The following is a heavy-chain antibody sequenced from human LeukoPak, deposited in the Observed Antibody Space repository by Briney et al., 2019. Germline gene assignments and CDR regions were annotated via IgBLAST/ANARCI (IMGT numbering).Heavy chain of an antibody. CDR3: AKGASRPQIGYCTNGVCQNFDY. CDR2: ISGSGGST. J-gene: IGHJ4*02. D-gene: IGHD2-8*01. V-gene: IGHV3-23*01. Sequence: PGGSLRLSCAASGFTFSSYAMSWVRQAPGKGLEWVSAISGSGGSTYYADSVKGRFTISRDNSKNTLYLQMNSLRAEDTAVYYCAKGASRPQIGYCTNGVCQNFDYWGQGTLVTVSS. CDR1: GFTFSSYA.